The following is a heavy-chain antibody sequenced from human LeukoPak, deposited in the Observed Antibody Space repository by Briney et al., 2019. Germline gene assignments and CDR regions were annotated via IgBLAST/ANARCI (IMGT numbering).Heavy chain of an antibody. J-gene: IGHJ4*02. V-gene: IGHV3-23*01. CDR3: GRDGGNRWFDF. D-gene: IGHD2-15*01. Sequence: GGALTLPRAASGFTFSRYAMNWVRPDPRTGLQWLSVISTTSLNTYYADSVKGRFTISRDNSKNTLYLQMSSLRVDDTAVYYCGRDGGNRWFDFWGQGTLVTVSS. CDR2: ISTTSLNT. CDR1: GFTFSRYA.